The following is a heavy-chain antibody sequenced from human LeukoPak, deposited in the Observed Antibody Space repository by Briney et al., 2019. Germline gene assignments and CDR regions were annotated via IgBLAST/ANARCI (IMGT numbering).Heavy chain of an antibody. D-gene: IGHD1-26*01. CDR2: VYHSGDT. J-gene: IGHJ6*02. V-gene: IGHV4-59*08. CDR1: GGSMGIYY. Sequence: PSETLSLTCSVSGGSMGIYYWSWIRQPPGKGLEWVGYVYHSGDTNYNPSLKSRFTISVDTSKNQFSLRPSSVTAAAPAVYYCATHQGSGRKHYYGMDVWGQGTTVTVSS. CDR3: ATHQGSGRKHYYGMDV.